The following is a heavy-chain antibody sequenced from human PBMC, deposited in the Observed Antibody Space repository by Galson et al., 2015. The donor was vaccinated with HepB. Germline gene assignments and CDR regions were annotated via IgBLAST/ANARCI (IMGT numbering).Heavy chain of an antibody. Sequence: SLRLSCAASGFIFSDYQMTWIRQAPGQGLEWLSYITSGGSDKYYADSVKGRFTISRDNAKNSLYLQMNSLRAEDTAVYYCARASVGEIDYWGQGTLVTVSS. J-gene: IGHJ4*02. CDR1: GFIFSDYQ. CDR3: ARASVGEIDY. D-gene: IGHD1-26*01. V-gene: IGHV3-11*01. CDR2: ITSGGSDK.